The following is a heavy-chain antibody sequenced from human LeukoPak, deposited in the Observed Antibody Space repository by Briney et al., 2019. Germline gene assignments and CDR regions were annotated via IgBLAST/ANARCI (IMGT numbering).Heavy chain of an antibody. CDR1: GYTFTGYY. J-gene: IGHJ4*02. D-gene: IGHD4-17*01. CDR2: INPNSGGT. V-gene: IGHV1-2*02. CDR3: ARAVNTPGSAPDY. Sequence: ASVKVSCKASGYTFTGYYMHCVRQAPGQGLEWMGWINPNSGGTNYAQKFQGRVTMTRDTSISTAYMELSRLRSDDTAVYYCARAVNTPGSAPDYWGQGTLVTVSS.